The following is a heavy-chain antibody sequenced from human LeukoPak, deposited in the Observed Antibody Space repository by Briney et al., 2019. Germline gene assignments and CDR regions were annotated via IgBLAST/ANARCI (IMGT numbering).Heavy chain of an antibody. J-gene: IGHJ3*02. CDR1: GGTFNSYA. V-gene: IGHV1-69*05. D-gene: IGHD2-15*01. Sequence: SVKVSCKASGGTFNSYAISWVRQAPGQGQKWIGGIIPIFGTAKYAKKFQGRVTITTDESTCKAYLELRSLRSEDTAVYYCAGDPLSWSGSDDAFDIWGEGTMVSVSS. CDR2: IIPIFGTA. CDR3: AGDPLSWSGSDDAFDI.